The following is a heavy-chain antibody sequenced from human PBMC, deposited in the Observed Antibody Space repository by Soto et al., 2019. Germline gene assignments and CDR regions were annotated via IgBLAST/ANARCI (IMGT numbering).Heavy chain of an antibody. CDR2: IYYSGST. V-gene: IGHV4-59*01. CDR3: ARTGHWTDSGYDHYYYYMDV. CDR1: GGSISSYY. J-gene: IGHJ6*03. Sequence: SETLSLTCTVSGGSISSYYWSWIRQPPGKGLEWIGYIYYSGSTNYNPSLKSRVTISVDTSKNQFSLKLSSVTAADTTVYYCARTGHWTDSGYDHYYYYMDVWGKGTTVTVSS. D-gene: IGHD5-12*01.